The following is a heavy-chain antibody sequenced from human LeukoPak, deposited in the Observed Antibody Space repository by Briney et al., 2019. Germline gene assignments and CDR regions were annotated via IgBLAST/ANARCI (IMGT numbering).Heavy chain of an antibody. CDR2: ISGTGDAT. D-gene: IGHD4-11*01. CDR3: ARDRNFPRDQLDY. J-gene: IGHJ4*02. Sequence: QPGGSLGLSCAASGFTFSNYAMSWVRQAPGKGLEWVSAISGTGDATWYPDSVKGRFTISRDKSKNTLYLQMNNLRAEDTALYYCARDRNFPRDQLDYWGQGTLVTVSS. V-gene: IGHV3-23*01. CDR1: GFTFSNYA.